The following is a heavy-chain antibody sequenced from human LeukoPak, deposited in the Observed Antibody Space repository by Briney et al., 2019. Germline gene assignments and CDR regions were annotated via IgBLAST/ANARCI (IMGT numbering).Heavy chain of an antibody. Sequence: GGSLRLSCAASGFTFRNAWMSWVRQAPGKGLEWVAFISYDGISEHYADSVKGRFGISRDNSKNTLSLQMNSLGTEDSALYYCARDSYGMDVWGLGTTVTVSS. CDR2: ISYDGISE. CDR1: GFTFRNAW. J-gene: IGHJ6*02. V-gene: IGHV3-30*09. CDR3: ARDSYGMDV.